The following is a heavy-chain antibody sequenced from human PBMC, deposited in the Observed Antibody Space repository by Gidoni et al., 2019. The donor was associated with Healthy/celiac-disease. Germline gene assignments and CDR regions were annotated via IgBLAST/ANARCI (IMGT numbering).Heavy chain of an antibody. D-gene: IGHD2-21*02. CDR3: ARDCGGDCRLIGAFDI. V-gene: IGHV4-31*03. J-gene: IGHJ3*02. Sequence: QVQLQESGPGLVKPSQTLSLTCTVSGGSISSCGYYWSWIRQHPGKGLEWIGYIYYSGSTYYNPSLKSRVTISVDTSKNQFSLKLSSVTAADTAVYYCARDCGGDCRLIGAFDIWGQGTMVTVSS. CDR1: GGSISSCGYY. CDR2: IYYSGST.